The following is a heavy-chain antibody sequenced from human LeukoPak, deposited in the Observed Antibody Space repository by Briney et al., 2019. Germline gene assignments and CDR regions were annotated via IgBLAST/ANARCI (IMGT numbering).Heavy chain of an antibody. CDR1: GFTFSTYC. CDR3: VRDFRSADY. V-gene: IGHV3-74*01. J-gene: IGHJ4*02. Sequence: GGSLRLTCAASGFTFSTYCMHWVRQAPGKGPMWVSRICPDGTVTNYADSVKARFIISRDNARNTVYLQMNSLRVEDTAVYYCVRDFRSADYWGQGTLVTVSS. CDR2: ICPDGTVT.